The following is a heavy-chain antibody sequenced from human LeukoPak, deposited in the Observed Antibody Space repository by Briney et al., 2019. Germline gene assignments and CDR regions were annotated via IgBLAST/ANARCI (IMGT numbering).Heavy chain of an antibody. CDR3: ARGGSRQNFYYYGLDV. J-gene: IGHJ6*02. D-gene: IGHD6-25*01. CDR2: ISFSGIT. Sequence: PSETLSLICTVSGGSINNFFWNWIRQTPGKGLEWIGYISFSGITNYNPSLQSRVSMSVDTSKNEFSLRLSSVTAADTAVYYCARGGSRQNFYYYGLDVWGQGTTVTVSS. CDR1: GGSINNFF. V-gene: IGHV4-59*01.